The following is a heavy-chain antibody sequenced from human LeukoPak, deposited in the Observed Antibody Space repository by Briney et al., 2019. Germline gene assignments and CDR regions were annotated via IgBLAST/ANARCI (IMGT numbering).Heavy chain of an antibody. CDR2: IYHSGST. CDR3: ARVANGDYDY. CDR1: GGSISSGGYS. V-gene: IGHV4-30-2*01. J-gene: IGHJ4*02. Sequence: SETLSLTCAVSGGSISSGGYSWSWTRQPPGKGLEWIGYIYHSGSTYYNPSLKSRVTISVDRSKNQFSLKLSSVTAADTAVYYCARVANGDYDYWGQGTLVTVSS. D-gene: IGHD4-17*01.